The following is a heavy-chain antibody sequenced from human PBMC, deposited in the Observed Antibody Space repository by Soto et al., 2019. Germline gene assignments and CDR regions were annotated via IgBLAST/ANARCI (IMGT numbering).Heavy chain of an antibody. Sequence: PGGSLRLSCAASGFTFSSYGMHWVRQAPGKGLEWVADISYDGSNKYYADSVKGRFTISRDNSKNTLYLQMNSLRAVDTAVYYCEKDQGSFPYRSSWYYYYYGIDVWGQGTMVTVSS. J-gene: IGHJ6*02. CDR3: EKDQGSFPYRSSWYYYYYGIDV. V-gene: IGHV3-30*18. D-gene: IGHD6-13*01. CDR1: GFTFSSYG. CDR2: ISYDGSNK.